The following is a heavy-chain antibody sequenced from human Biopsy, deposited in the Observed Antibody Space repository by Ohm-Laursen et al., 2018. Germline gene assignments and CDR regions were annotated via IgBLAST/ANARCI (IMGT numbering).Heavy chain of an antibody. D-gene: IGHD3-9*01. Sequence: SVKVSCKASGYSFTKYYINWVRQAPGQGLEWMGIVNPTGGTTSYAEKFQGRVTLTRDTSTGTVYLELNSLIYEDTALYYCARDETGSSVFGPYYYGMDVWGQGTTVTVSS. CDR3: ARDETGSSVFGPYYYGMDV. J-gene: IGHJ6*02. CDR1: GYSFTKYY. V-gene: IGHV1-46*01. CDR2: VNPTGGTT.